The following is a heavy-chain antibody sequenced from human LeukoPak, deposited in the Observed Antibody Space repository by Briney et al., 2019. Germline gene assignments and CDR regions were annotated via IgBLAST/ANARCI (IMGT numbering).Heavy chain of an antibody. V-gene: IGHV3-7*01. J-gene: IGHJ4*01. CDR3: AREGITATADD. CDR1: GFTFSSYW. CDR2: TKQDGSEK. Sequence: GGSLRLSCAASGFTFSSYWMSWARQAPGKGLEWEANTKQDGSEKYYVDSGKGRFTISRDNAKNSLYLHLNSLRAEDTAVYYCAREGITATADDWGQGSLVIVSS. D-gene: IGHD6-13*01.